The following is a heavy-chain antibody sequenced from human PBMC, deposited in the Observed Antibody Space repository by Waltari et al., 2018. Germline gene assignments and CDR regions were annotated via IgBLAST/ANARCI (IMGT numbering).Heavy chain of an antibody. CDR3: ARSRGYSSSSGVTFDY. D-gene: IGHD6-6*01. CDR1: GGTFRSYA. V-gene: IGHV1-69*13. J-gene: IGHJ4*02. CDR2: IIPIFGTA. Sequence: QVQLVQSGAEVKKPGSSVKVSCKASGGTFRSYAISWVRQAPGQGLEWMGGIIPIFGTANYAQKFQGRVTITADKATSTAYMELSSLRSEDTAVYYCARSRGYSSSSGVTFDYWGQGTLVTVSS.